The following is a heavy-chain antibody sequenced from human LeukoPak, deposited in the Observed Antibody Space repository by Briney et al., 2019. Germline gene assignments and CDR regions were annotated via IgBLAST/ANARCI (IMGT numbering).Heavy chain of an antibody. CDR3: ARRVVIRSTDYFYYYIHA. Sequence: GSLRHSCVAPGFTFSDYGMHRVRQAPGKGLGWVAFIRYNGDNKYYAAYVKGRFTVSRDNSQSTLYLKMNSLRVEDTAVYYCARRVVIRSTDYFYYYIHAWGKGTTVTVSS. J-gene: IGHJ6*03. D-gene: IGHD3-3*01. CDR2: IRYNGDNK. CDR1: GFTFSDYG. V-gene: IGHV3-30*02.